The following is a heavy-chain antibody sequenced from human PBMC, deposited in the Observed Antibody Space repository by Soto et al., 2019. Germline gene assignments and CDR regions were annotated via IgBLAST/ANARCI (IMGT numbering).Heavy chain of an antibody. J-gene: IGHJ4*02. V-gene: IGHV3-48*02. Sequence: GGSLRLSCAASGFTFSRYSMNWVRQAPGKGLEWISYISSSSTSIYYADSVKGRFTISRDNAKNSLYLQMNNLRDEDTAVYYCARDLYGDYPFDYWGQGTLVTVSS. CDR3: ARDLYGDYPFDY. CDR1: GFTFSRYS. D-gene: IGHD4-17*01. CDR2: ISSSSTSI.